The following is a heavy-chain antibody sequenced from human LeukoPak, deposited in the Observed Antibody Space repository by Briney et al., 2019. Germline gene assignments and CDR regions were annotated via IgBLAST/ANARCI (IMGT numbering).Heavy chain of an antibody. J-gene: IGHJ4*02. V-gene: IGHV4-59*08. D-gene: IGHD3-22*01. Sequence: PSETLSLTCTVSGGSISSYYWSWIRQPPGKGLGWIGYIYYSGSTNYNPSLKSRVTISVDTSKNPFSLKLSSVTAADTAVYYCARHYPSYYDSSGYPRRITYYFDYWGQGTLVTVSS. CDR1: GGSISSYY. CDR3: ARHYPSYYDSSGYPRRITYYFDY. CDR2: IYYSGST.